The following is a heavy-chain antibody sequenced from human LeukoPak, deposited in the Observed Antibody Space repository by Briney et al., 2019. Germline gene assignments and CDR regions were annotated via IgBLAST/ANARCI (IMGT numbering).Heavy chain of an antibody. D-gene: IGHD3-10*01. Sequence: NFQGRVTITRDTSASTAYMDLSSLRSEDTAVYYCAKAIWIRGNYCFDYWGQGTQVTVSS. V-gene: IGHV1-3*01. CDR3: AKAIWIRGNYCFDY. J-gene: IGHJ4*02.